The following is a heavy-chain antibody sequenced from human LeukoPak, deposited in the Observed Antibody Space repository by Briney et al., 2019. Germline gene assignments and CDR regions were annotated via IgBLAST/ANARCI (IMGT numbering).Heavy chain of an antibody. CDR1: GFTFSTSS. V-gene: IGHV3-48*02. CDR3: ASDFLGFGDYYAFNI. J-gene: IGHJ3*02. CDR2: ISGSSTKI. Sequence: GPLRLSCASSGFTFSTSSMNWVRQAPGKGLEWLSYISGSSTKIFYADSLKGRFTIYRDNAKNSLYLQMNSLRDEDTAVYYCASDFLGFGDYYAFNIWGQGTMVSVSS. D-gene: IGHD3-10*01.